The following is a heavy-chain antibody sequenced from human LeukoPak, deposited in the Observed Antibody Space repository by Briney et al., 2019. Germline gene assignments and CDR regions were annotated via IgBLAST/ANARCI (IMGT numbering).Heavy chain of an antibody. V-gene: IGHV1-46*01. D-gene: IGHD5-24*01. CDR2: INPSGGST. J-gene: IGHJ4*02. Sequence: ASVKVSCKASGYTFTSYYMHWVRQAPGQGLEWMGIINPSGGSTSYAQKFQGRVTMTRDMSTSTVYMELSSLRSEDTAVYYCARVLGRDGPDYWGQGTLVTVSS. CDR1: GYTFTSYY. CDR3: ARVLGRDGPDY.